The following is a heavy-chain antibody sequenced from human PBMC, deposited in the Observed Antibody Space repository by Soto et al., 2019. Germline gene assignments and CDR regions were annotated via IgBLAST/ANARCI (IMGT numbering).Heavy chain of an antibody. Sequence: QVQLVQSGAEVKKPGASVKVSCKASGYTFTSYYMHWVRQAPGQGLEWMGIINPSDGSTSYAQKFQGSVTMTRDTSTSTFYMEVSSLRSEDTAVYYCARRGSKGSCTIGVCYTLDYWGQGNLVTVSS. CDR2: INPSDGST. J-gene: IGHJ4*02. CDR3: ARRGSKGSCTIGVCYTLDY. CDR1: GYTFTSYY. V-gene: IGHV1-46*01. D-gene: IGHD2-8*01.